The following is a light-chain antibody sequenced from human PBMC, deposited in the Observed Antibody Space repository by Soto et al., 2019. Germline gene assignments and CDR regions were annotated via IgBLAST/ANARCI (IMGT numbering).Light chain of an antibody. V-gene: IGKV1-9*01. Sequence: IPLTKSTSSLSASVGDRVTITCRASQEIKSYLAWYQQKPGKAPNLLIYAGTSLQSGVPSRFSGSGSGTEFTLTISSLQPEDFATYYCQQLHVYPSTFGGGTKVE. CDR2: AGT. CDR3: QQLHVYPST. J-gene: IGKJ4*01. CDR1: QEIKSY.